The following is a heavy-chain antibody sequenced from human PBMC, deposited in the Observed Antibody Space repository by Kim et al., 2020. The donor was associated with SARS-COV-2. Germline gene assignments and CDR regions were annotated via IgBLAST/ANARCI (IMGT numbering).Heavy chain of an antibody. Sequence: ADSVKGRFTISRDNSKTTLYLQMSSLRAEDTAVYYCAKGGSSWKGGQFDYWGQGTLVTVSS. CDR3: AKGGSSWKGGQFDY. J-gene: IGHJ4*02. V-gene: IGHV3-30*02. D-gene: IGHD6-13*01.